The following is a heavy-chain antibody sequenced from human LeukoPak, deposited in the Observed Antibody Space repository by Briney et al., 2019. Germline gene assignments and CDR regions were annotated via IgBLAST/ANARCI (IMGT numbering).Heavy chain of an antibody. CDR1: EFTVSSNY. J-gene: IGHJ4*02. D-gene: IGHD3-10*01. V-gene: IGHV3-53*01. CDR3: ARNWFSTYFDY. Sequence: PGGSLTLSCAASEFTVSSNYMSWVRQAPGKGLEWVSLIYSDGSAYYADSVKGRFTISRDNSKNTLYLQMNSLRAEDTAVYYCARNWFSTYFDYWGQGTLVTVSS. CDR2: IYSDGSA.